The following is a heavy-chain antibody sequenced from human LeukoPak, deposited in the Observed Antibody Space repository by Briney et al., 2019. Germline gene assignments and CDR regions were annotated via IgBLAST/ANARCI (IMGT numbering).Heavy chain of an antibody. CDR2: ISWNSGLT. CDR3: AKVGIFGLVTYYFDY. CDR1: GFTFDEYA. Sequence: GGSLRLSCAASGFTFDEYAMHWVGQAPGKGLEWVSGISWNSGLTDYADSVKGRFTISRDNAKNSLHLQMNSLKAEDTAFYYCAKVGIFGLVTYYFDYWGQGTLVTVSS. V-gene: IGHV3-9*01. J-gene: IGHJ4*02. D-gene: IGHD3/OR15-3a*01.